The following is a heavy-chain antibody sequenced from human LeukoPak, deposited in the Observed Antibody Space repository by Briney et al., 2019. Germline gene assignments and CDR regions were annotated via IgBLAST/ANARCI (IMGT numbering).Heavy chain of an antibody. V-gene: IGHV4-59*01. J-gene: IGHJ4*02. CDR2: IYYRGST. Sequence: PSETLSLTCTVSGGSISSYYWSWIRQPPGKGLEWIGYIYYRGSTNYNPSLKSRVTISVDTSKNQFSLKLCSVTAADTAVYYCARSGRGYYFDYWGQGTLVTVSS. CDR1: GGSISSYY. CDR3: ARSGRGYYFDY. D-gene: IGHD2-15*01.